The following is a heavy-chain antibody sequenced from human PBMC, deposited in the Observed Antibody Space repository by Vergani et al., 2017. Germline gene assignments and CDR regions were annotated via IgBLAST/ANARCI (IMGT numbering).Heavy chain of an antibody. D-gene: IGHD3-3*01. CDR1: GGSISSYY. Sequence: QVQLQESGPGLVKPSETLSLTCTVSGGSISSYYWSWIRQPPGKGLEWIGYIYYSGSTNYNPSLKSRVTISVDTSKNQFSLKLSSVTAADTAAYYCARGKYYDFWSPDPWGQGTLVTVSS. V-gene: IGHV4-59*01. CDR2: IYYSGST. CDR3: ARGKYYDFWSPDP. J-gene: IGHJ5*02.